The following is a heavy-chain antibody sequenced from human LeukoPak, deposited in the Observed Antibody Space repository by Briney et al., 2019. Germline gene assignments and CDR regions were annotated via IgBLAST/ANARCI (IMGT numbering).Heavy chain of an antibody. CDR3: VKDLGRYRNNCFDY. Sequence: GGSLRLSCAASGFTFSSYAMSWVCQAPEKGLERVSTISGSGGGTYYADSVKGRFTISRDDSKNTLYLQMNSLRAEDTAVYYCVKDLGRYRNNCFDYWGQGTLVTVSS. CDR2: ISGSGGGT. D-gene: IGHD1-26*01. CDR1: GFTFSSYA. J-gene: IGHJ4*02. V-gene: IGHV3-23*01.